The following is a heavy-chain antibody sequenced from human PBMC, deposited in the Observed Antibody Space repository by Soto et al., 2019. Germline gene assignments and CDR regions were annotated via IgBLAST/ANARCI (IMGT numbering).Heavy chain of an antibody. CDR3: ARGQRRRFGELRIYKWFDP. CDR1: GYTFTSYG. J-gene: IGHJ5*02. Sequence: QVQLVQSGAYVKKPGASVKVACKASGYTFTSYGLSWVRQAPGQGRELRGGISAYNGNTNYAQKLQGRVTMTTDTPTSTAYMELSSLRSDDTAVYYCARGQRRRFGELRIYKWFDPWGQGTLVTVAS. V-gene: IGHV1-18*01. D-gene: IGHD3-10*01. CDR2: ISAYNGNT.